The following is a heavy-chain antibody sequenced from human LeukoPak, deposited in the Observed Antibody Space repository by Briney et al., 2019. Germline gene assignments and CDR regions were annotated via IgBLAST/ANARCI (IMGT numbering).Heavy chain of an antibody. CDR2: IRSKAYGGTT. V-gene: IGHV3-49*04. CDR3: TRGRSYYYDSSGFDY. D-gene: IGHD3-22*01. Sequence: PGGSLRLSCTASGFTFGDYAMSWVRKAPGQGQERVGFIRSKAYGGTTEYAASVKGRFTISRDDSKSIAYLQMNSLKTEDTAVYYCTRGRSYYYDSSGFDYWGQGTLVTVSS. J-gene: IGHJ4*02. CDR1: GFTFGDYA.